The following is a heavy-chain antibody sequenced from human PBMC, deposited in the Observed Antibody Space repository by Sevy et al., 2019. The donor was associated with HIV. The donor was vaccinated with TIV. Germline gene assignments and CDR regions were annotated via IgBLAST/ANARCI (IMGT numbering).Heavy chain of an antibody. Sequence: SETLSLTCTVSGGSITSLYWNWIRQPPGKGLEWIANIYYNGHINYNPSLKSRVTLSLDTSKNQFSLRLRSVTVADTAMYYCAGENAWGRGYSWGQGTLVTVSS. CDR3: AGENAWGRGYS. J-gene: IGHJ4*02. CDR2: IYYNGHI. D-gene: IGHD1-26*01. CDR1: GGSITSLY. V-gene: IGHV4-59*08.